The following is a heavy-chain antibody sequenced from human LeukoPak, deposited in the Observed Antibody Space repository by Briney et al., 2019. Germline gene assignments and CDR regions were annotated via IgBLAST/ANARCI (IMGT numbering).Heavy chain of an antibody. CDR3: ARQRADYYYYYVDV. Sequence: SETLSLTCTVSGGSINSANYYWGWLRQPPGKGLEWIGSIYYSETTYDNPSLKTRVTISIETPKNHFSLKLSSVTASDTAVYYCARQRADYYYYYVDVWGKGTTVAVS. CDR2: IYYSETT. J-gene: IGHJ6*03. V-gene: IGHV4-39*01. CDR1: GGSINSANYY.